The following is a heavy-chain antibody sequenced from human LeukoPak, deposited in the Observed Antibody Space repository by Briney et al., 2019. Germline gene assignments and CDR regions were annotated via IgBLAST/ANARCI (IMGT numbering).Heavy chain of an antibody. V-gene: IGHV4-31*03. J-gene: IGHJ4*02. CDR1: GGSISSGGYY. Sequence: SRTLSLTCTVSGGSISSGGYYWSWIRQHPGKGLEWIGYIYYSGSTYYNPSLKSRVTISVDTSKNQFSLKLSSVTAADTAVYYCASSVDYTGYFDYWGQGTLVTVSS. CDR2: IYYSGST. D-gene: IGHD4-11*01. CDR3: ASSVDYTGYFDY.